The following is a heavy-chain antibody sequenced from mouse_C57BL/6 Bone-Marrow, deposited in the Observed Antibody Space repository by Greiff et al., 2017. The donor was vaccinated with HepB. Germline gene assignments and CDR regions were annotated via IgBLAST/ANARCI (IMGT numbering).Heavy chain of an antibody. CDR3: TTNGSSRYYYAMDY. CDR1: GFNIKDDY. D-gene: IGHD1-1*01. J-gene: IGHJ4*01. CDR2: IDPENGDT. Sequence: VQLQQSGAELVRPGASVKLSCTASGFNIKDDYMHWVKQRPEQGLEWIGWIDPENGDTEYASKFQGKATITADTSSNTAYLQLSSLTSEDTAVYYCTTNGSSRYYYAMDYWGQGTSVTVSS. V-gene: IGHV14-4*01.